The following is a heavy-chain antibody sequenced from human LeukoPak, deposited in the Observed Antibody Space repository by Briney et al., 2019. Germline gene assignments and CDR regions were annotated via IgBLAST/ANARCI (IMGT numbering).Heavy chain of an antibody. D-gene: IGHD3-10*01. CDR3: ATAPRYGSGSYFDY. CDR1: GYTLTELS. Sequence: GASVKVSCKVSGYTLTELSMHWVRQAPGKGLEWMGGFDPEDGETIYAQKFQGRVTMTEDTSTDTAYMELSSLRSEDTAVYYCATAPRYGSGSYFDYWGQGTLVTVSS. CDR2: FDPEDGET. V-gene: IGHV1-24*01. J-gene: IGHJ4*02.